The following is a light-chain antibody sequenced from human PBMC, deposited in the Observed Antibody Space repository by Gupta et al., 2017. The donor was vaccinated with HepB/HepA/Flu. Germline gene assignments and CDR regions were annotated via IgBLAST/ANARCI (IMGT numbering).Light chain of an antibody. J-gene: IGKJ1*01. CDR1: QSVSSTS. CDR2: GAS. Sequence: EIMLTQSPGTLSLSPGERATLSCRASQSVSSTSLAWYQQKPGQAPRLFVYGASNRATGIPDRFSVSGSGTDFTLTISRWEPEDFAVYYCQHEDSSLWTFGQGTKVEIK. CDR3: QHEDSSLWT. V-gene: IGKV3-20*01.